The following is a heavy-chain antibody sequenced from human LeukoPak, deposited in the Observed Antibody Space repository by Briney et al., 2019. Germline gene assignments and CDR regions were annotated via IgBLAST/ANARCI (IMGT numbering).Heavy chain of an antibody. Sequence: PGGSLRLSCAASGFTFSDHYMDWVSQAPGKGLEWVGRAKNKADSYTIEYAASVRGRFTISRDDSKNSLYLQMNSLKTEDTAVYYCVKDSSFWTFDYWGQGTLVTVSS. CDR3: VKDSSFWTFDY. D-gene: IGHD6-6*01. J-gene: IGHJ4*02. CDR1: GFTFSDHY. CDR2: AKNKADSYTI. V-gene: IGHV3-72*01.